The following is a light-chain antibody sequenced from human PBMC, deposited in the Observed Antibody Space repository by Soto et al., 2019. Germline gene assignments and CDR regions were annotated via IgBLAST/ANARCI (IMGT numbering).Light chain of an antibody. Sequence: EIVLTQSPGSLSLSPGERATLSCRASQTVYTRFLAWYQQKPGQAPRLLIYAASSRATGIPDRFSGSGSGTDFTLTISRLEPEDFAVYYCQQYGSSPLTFGGGTKVEIK. J-gene: IGKJ4*01. CDR2: AAS. V-gene: IGKV3-20*01. CDR3: QQYGSSPLT. CDR1: QTVYTRF.